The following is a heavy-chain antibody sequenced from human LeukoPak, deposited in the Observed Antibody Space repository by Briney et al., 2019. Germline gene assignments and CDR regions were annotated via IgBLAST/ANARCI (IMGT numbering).Heavy chain of an antibody. D-gene: IGHD6-19*01. J-gene: IGHJ4*02. CDR2: IKQDGSVQ. CDR3: ARKWAVAGSSYFDY. V-gene: IGHV3-7*03. Sequence: PGGSLRLSCTASGSTFSNYWMSWVRQAPGKGLEWVANIKQDGSVQYYVDSVKGRFTISRDNAKNSLYLQMNSLRAEDTAVYYCARKWAVAGSSYFDYWGQGTLVTVSS. CDR1: GSTFSNYW.